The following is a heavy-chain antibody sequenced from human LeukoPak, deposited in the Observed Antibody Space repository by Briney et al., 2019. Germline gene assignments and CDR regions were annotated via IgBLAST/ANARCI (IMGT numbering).Heavy chain of an antibody. CDR3: ARQTAMGRSGDY. D-gene: IGHD5-18*01. CDR1: GYSFTSYW. Sequence: NLGESLKISCKASGYSFTSYWIGWVRQMPGKGLEWMGIIDPSDSETRHTPSFQGQVTISVDKSLTTADLQWNSLKASDTAMYYCARQTAMGRSGDYWGQGTLVTVSS. CDR2: IDPSDSET. V-gene: IGHV5-51*01. J-gene: IGHJ4*02.